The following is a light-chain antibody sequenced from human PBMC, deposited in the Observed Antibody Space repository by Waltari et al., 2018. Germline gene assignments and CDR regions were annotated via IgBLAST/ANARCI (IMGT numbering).Light chain of an antibody. Sequence: SSELTQDPAVSVALGQTVRLKCPGDILRVFYVNWCRQKPGQAPTLVIYGKNNRPSGVPDRFSASSSGNTASLTISGAQADDEAVYYCGSRDMNGAVIFGGGTKLTVL. J-gene: IGLJ2*01. CDR1: ILRVFY. CDR2: GKN. CDR3: GSRDMNGAVI. V-gene: IGLV3-19*01.